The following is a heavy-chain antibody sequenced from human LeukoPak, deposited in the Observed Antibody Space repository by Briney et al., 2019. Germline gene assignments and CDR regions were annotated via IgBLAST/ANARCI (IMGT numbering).Heavy chain of an antibody. Sequence: GGSLRLSCAASGFTFSSHWMSWVRQTPGQGLDWLANINQEVSEKYYLDSVKGRFTISRDNAKNSLYLQMNSLRAEDTAVYYCARDGTAPGVYFDYWGQGTLVTVSS. CDR2: INQEVSEK. D-gene: IGHD6-13*01. J-gene: IGHJ4*02. CDR1: GFTFSSHW. CDR3: ARDGTAPGVYFDY. V-gene: IGHV3-7*01.